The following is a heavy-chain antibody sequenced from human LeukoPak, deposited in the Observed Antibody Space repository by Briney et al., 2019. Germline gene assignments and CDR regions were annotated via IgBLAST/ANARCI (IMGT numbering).Heavy chain of an antibody. D-gene: IGHD3-10*01. J-gene: IGHJ3*02. CDR2: IYYSGST. V-gene: IGHV4-31*03. Sequence: SQTLSLTCTVSGGSISSGGYYWSWIRQHPGKGLEWIGYIYYSGSTYYNPSLKSRVTISVDTSKNQFSLKLSSVTAADTAVYYCARVSEVRGVSTLHAFDIWGQGTMVTVSS. CDR3: ARVSEVRGVSTLHAFDI. CDR1: GGSISSGGYY.